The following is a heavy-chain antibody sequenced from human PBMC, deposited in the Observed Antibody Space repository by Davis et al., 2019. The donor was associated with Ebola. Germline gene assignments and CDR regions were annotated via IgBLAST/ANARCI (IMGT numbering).Heavy chain of an antibody. CDR1: GFTFSDYY. Sequence: GESLKISCAASGFTFSDYYMSWIRQAPGKGLEWVSYISSSSSYTNYADSVKGRFTIPRDNAKNSLYLQIKSLRAEDTAVYHCARGGYYDSSGYSHDAFDIWGQGTMVTVSS. J-gene: IGHJ3*02. CDR3: ARGGYYDSSGYSHDAFDI. D-gene: IGHD3-22*01. CDR2: ISSSSSYT. V-gene: IGHV3-11*06.